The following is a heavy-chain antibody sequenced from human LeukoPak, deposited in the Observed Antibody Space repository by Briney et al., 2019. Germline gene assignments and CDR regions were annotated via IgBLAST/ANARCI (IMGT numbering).Heavy chain of an antibody. CDR2: ITGSSSFI. D-gene: IGHD6-13*01. Sequence: GGSLRLSCAASGFTFSTYSMNWVRQAPGKGLEWVSSITGSSSFIYYADSVKGRFTISRDNAKNSLHLQMNSLRAEDTAVYYCASGGGSSSWYSPSPEDYWGQGTLVTVSS. CDR3: ASGGGSSSWYSPSPEDY. V-gene: IGHV3-21*04. CDR1: GFTFSTYS. J-gene: IGHJ4*02.